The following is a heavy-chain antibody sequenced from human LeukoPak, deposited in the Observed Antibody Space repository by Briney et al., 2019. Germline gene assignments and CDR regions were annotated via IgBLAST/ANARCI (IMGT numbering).Heavy chain of an antibody. V-gene: IGHV3-21*01. CDR3: ARTMAQTYDFDY. D-gene: IGHD5-24*01. CDR1: GFTFSSYS. Sequence: GGSLRLSCAASGFTFSSYSMNWVRQAPGKGLEWVSSISSSSSYIYYADSVKGRFTISRDNAKNSLYLQMNSLRAEDTAVYYCARTMAQTYDFDYWGQGTMVTVSS. CDR2: ISSSSSYI. J-gene: IGHJ4*01.